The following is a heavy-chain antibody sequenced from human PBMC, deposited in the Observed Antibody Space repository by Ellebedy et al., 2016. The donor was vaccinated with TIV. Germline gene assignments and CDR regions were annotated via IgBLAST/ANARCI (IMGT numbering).Heavy chain of an antibody. J-gene: IGHJ4*02. CDR3: ARDSGRRISWDNDY. CDR2: INGEAT. Sequence: GESLKISCAASGFTFSNYAMCWVRQAPGKGLEWVSTINGEATYYADSVRGRFTVSRDNARNTVYLQMSSLIAEDTAVYYCARDSGRRISWDNDYWGQGTLVTVSS. CDR1: GFTFSNYA. V-gene: IGHV3-23*01. D-gene: IGHD3-10*01.